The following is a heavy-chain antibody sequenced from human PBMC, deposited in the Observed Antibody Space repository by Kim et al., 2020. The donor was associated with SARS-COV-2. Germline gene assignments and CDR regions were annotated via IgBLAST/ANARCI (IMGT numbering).Heavy chain of an antibody. CDR3: ARRRTAMVFAFAFDI. CDR2: INHSGST. CDR1: GGSFSGYY. Sequence: SETLSLTCAVYGGSFSGYYWSWIRQPPGKGLEWIGEINHSGSTNYNPSLKSRVTISVDTSKNQFSLKLSSVTAADTAVYYCARRRTAMVFAFAFDIWGQGTMVTVSS. V-gene: IGHV4-34*01. D-gene: IGHD5-18*01. J-gene: IGHJ3*02.